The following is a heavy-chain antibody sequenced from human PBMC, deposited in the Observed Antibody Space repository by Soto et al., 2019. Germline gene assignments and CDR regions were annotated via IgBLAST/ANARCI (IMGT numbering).Heavy chain of an antibody. Sequence: GGSLRLSCAASGFTVSSNYMSWVRQAPGKGLEWVSVIYSGCSTYYADSVKGRFTISRHNSKNTLYLQMNSLRAEDTAVYYCARGSSYYYYYGMDVWGQGTTVTVSS. D-gene: IGHD6-6*01. CDR1: GFTVSSNY. CDR2: IYSGCST. V-gene: IGHV3-53*04. CDR3: ARGSSYYYYYGMDV. J-gene: IGHJ6*02.